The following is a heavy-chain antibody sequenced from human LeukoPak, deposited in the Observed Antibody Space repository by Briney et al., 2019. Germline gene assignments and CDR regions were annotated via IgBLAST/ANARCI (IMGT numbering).Heavy chain of an antibody. CDR3: ARDRDRYGGTDY. J-gene: IGHJ4*02. V-gene: IGHV4-38-2*02. D-gene: IGHD2-21*01. Sequence: PSETLSLTCTVSHYSINSGYYWGWIRQPPEKRLEWIASIHSSGTTYYNPTLKSRLTISVDTSKNQISLNLTSVTAADAAVYYCARDRDRYGGTDYWGQGTLVTVSS. CDR1: HYSINSGYY. CDR2: IHSSGTT.